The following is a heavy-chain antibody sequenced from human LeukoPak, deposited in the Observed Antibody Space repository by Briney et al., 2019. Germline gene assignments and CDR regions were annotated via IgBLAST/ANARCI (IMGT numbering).Heavy chain of an antibody. CDR1: GFTFSSYS. CDR3: ARGIIDY. J-gene: IGHJ4*02. D-gene: IGHD1-14*01. V-gene: IGHV3-21*01. CDR2: ISSSSSYI. Sequence: PGGSLRLSCAASGFTFSSYSMNWVRQAPGKGLEWVSSISSSSSYIYYADSVKGRFTISRDSSKNTLYLQMGSLRAEDMAVYYCARGIIDYWGQGTLVTVSS.